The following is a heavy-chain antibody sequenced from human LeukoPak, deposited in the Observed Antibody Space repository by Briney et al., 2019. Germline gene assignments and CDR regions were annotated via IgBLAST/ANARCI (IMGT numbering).Heavy chain of an antibody. Sequence: PSQTLSLTCTVSGGSISSGSYYWSWIRQPAGKGLEWIGRIYTSGSTNYNPSLKSRVTISVDTSKNQFSLKLSSVTAPDTAVYYCARHDYRETLGLWGQGTLDTVSS. D-gene: IGHD4-17*01. CDR1: GGSISSGSYY. J-gene: IGHJ4*02. CDR3: ARHDYRETLGL. V-gene: IGHV4-61*02. CDR2: IYTSGST.